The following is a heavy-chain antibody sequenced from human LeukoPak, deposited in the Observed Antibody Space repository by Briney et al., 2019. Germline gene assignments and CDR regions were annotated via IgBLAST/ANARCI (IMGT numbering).Heavy chain of an antibody. V-gene: IGHV3-7*03. CDR2: IRQNGREK. CDR1: GLTLDKYW. Sequence: GESLRLSCVASGLTLDKYWMTWVRQIPVKGLEWVANIRQNGREKDLVDSVKGRFTISRDDATSSVFLQMNNVRVEDTAIYYCARGQFFYGWGMDVWGQGTTVTVS. D-gene: IGHD2/OR15-2a*01. CDR3: ARGQFFYGWGMDV. J-gene: IGHJ6*02.